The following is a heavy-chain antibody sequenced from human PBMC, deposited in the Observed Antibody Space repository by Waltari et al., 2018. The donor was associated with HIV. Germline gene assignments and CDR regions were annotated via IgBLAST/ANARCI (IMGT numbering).Heavy chain of an antibody. V-gene: IGHV1-8*01. CDR2: MDPGSGNT. CDR3: ATQVTVYGGLDV. J-gene: IGHJ6*02. Sequence: HLEQSGAEVKRPGASVKVSCKASGYSFISNDITWVRQAPGPGLELMGWMDPGSGNTDHAQKFQGRVSMTRDTSITTAYMEMYSLTSDDTAVYYCATQVTVYGGLDVWGPGTTVTVSS. CDR1: GYSFISND. D-gene: IGHD2-21*02.